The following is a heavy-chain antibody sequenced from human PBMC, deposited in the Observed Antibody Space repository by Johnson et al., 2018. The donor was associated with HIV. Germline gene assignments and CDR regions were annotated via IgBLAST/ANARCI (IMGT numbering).Heavy chain of an antibody. D-gene: IGHD2-21*01. CDR2: IKQDGSEK. Sequence: VQLVESGGGVVQPGRSLRLSCAASGFTFSSYAMHWVRQAPGKGLEWVANIKQDGSEKNYVDSVKGRFTISRDNAKNSLYLQMNSLRAEDTALYYCARGIGPSDIWGQGTMVTVSS. V-gene: IGHV3-7*03. J-gene: IGHJ3*02. CDR3: ARGIGPSDI. CDR1: GFTFSSYA.